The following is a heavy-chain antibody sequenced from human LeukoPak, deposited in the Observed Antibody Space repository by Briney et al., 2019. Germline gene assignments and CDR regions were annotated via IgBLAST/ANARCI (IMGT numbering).Heavy chain of an antibody. J-gene: IGHJ4*02. D-gene: IGHD6-13*01. V-gene: IGHV4-59*08. CDR2: IYYSGST. Sequence: SETLSLTCTVSGGSISSYYWSWIRQPPGKGLEWIGYIYYSGSTNYNPSLKSRVTISVDTSKNQFSLKLSSVTAADTAVYYCARLDLEMGSSWFDYWGQGTLVTVSS. CDR3: ARLDLEMGSSWFDY. CDR1: GGSISSYY.